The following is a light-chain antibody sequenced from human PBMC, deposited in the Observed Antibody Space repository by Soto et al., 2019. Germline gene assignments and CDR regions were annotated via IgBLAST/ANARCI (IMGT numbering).Light chain of an antibody. CDR2: DVI. J-gene: IGLJ2*01. Sequence: QSALTQPASVSGSPGQSLPISCTSTISDVVGYNYVSWYQQHPGKAPKLMIDDVIKRPSGVSNRFSVSTSENTASLTKSGPTDEDEADYYCRSYTSSSTVVFGGGTKPTVL. V-gene: IGLV2-14*01. CDR1: ISDVVGYNY. CDR3: RSYTSSSTVV.